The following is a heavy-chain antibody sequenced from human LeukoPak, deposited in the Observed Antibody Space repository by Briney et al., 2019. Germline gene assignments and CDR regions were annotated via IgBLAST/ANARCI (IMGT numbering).Heavy chain of an antibody. J-gene: IGHJ4*02. CDR3: AKWGDYDVLTGYYVSDY. V-gene: IGHV3-23*01. CDR1: GFTFSSYA. CDR2: ITGSGGNT. D-gene: IGHD3-9*01. Sequence: GGSLSLSCAASGFTFSSYAMSWVRKAPGKGLDWVSAITGSGGNTYYADSVKGRFTISRDNSKNTVFLQMNSLRAEDTAVYYCAKWGDYDVLTGYYVSDYWGQGTLVTVSS.